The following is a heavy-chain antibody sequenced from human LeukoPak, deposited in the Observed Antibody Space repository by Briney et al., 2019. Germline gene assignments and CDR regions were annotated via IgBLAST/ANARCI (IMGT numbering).Heavy chain of an antibody. Sequence: GGSLSLSCAASGLTFSSYAMSWAGQAPGKGLEGGAVISYDGSNKYYADSVKGRFTISRDNSKNTLYLQMNSLRAEDTAVYYCATDIVVVPAAHLGHWGQGTLVTVSS. D-gene: IGHD2-2*01. CDR2: ISYDGSNK. CDR3: ATDIVVVPAAHLGH. V-gene: IGHV3-30*03. J-gene: IGHJ5*02. CDR1: GLTFSSYA.